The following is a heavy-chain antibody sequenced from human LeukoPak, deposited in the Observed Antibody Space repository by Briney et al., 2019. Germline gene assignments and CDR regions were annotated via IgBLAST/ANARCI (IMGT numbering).Heavy chain of an antibody. CDR2: IYYSGST. CDR3: ARVSIQLWLRGSSFNAFDI. D-gene: IGHD5-18*01. V-gene: IGHV4-59*01. CDR1: GGSISSYY. J-gene: IGHJ3*02. Sequence: SETLSLTCTVSGGSISSYYWSWIRQPPGKGLEWIGYIYYSGSTNYNPSLKSRVTISVDTSKNQFSLKLSSVTAADTAVYYCARVSIQLWLRGSSFNAFDIWGQGTMVTVSS.